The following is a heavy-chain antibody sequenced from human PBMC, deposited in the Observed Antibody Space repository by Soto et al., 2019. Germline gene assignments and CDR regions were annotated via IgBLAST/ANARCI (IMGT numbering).Heavy chain of an antibody. Sequence: SETLSLTCTVSGGSMISYYWSWIRQHPGKGLEWIGYIYYSGSTYYNPSLKSRVTISVDTSKNQFSLKLSSVTAADTAVYYCARGGIVVVVAARDAFDIWGQGTMVTVSS. CDR1: GGSMISYY. CDR2: IYYSGST. D-gene: IGHD2-15*01. CDR3: ARGGIVVVVAARDAFDI. J-gene: IGHJ3*02. V-gene: IGHV4-59*06.